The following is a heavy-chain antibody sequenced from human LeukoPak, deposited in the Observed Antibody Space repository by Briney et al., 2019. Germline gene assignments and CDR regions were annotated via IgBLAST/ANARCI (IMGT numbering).Heavy chain of an antibody. D-gene: IGHD2-15*01. Sequence: SVKVSCKASGGTFSSYAISWVRQAPGQGLEWMGGIIPIFGTANYAQKFQGRVTITAYESTSTAYMELSSLRSEDTAVYYCARALGYCSGGSCYRAFDIWGQGTMVTVSS. V-gene: IGHV1-69*13. CDR3: ARALGYCSGGSCYRAFDI. J-gene: IGHJ3*02. CDR2: IIPIFGTA. CDR1: GGTFSSYA.